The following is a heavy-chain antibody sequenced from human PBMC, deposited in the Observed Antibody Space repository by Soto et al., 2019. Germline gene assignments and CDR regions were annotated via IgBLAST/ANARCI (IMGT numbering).Heavy chain of an antibody. CDR1: GYSFSSYG. D-gene: IGHD6-19*01. Sequence: QVQLVQSGGEVKQPGASVKVSCKATGYSFSSYGFIWVRQAPGQGLEWMGWISGYNGDTNYARSLQGRATRKLDTSTATVYMELRSLRSDDTAVYYCARAEAYSSTWYAMDVWGQGTAVTVSS. J-gene: IGHJ6*02. CDR2: ISGYNGDT. V-gene: IGHV1-18*01. CDR3: ARAEAYSSTWYAMDV.